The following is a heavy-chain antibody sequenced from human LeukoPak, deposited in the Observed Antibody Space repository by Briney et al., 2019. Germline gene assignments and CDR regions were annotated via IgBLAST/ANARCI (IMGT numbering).Heavy chain of an antibody. V-gene: IGHV3-21*01. CDR1: GFTFSSYS. Sequence: PGGSLRRSCAASGFTFSSYSMNWVRQAPGKGLEWVSSISSSSSYIYYADSVKGRFTISRDNAKNSLYLQMNSLRAEDTAVYYCARDGPTGYSSGWDFDYWGQGTLVTVSS. CDR2: ISSSSSYI. D-gene: IGHD6-19*01. CDR3: ARDGPTGYSSGWDFDY. J-gene: IGHJ4*02.